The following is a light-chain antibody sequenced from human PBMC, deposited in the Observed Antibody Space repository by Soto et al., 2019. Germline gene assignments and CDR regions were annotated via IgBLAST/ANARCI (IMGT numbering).Light chain of an antibody. V-gene: IGLV1-44*01. J-gene: IGLJ2*01. CDR2: SNN. CDR3: AAWDDSLNGVV. CDR1: SSNIGSNT. Sequence: QSVLTQPPSASGTPGQRVTISCSGSSSNIGSNTVNWYQQLPGTAPKLLIYSNNKRPSVVPDRFSGSKSGTSASLAISGLQSEDEADYYCAAWDDSLNGVVFGGGTKLTVL.